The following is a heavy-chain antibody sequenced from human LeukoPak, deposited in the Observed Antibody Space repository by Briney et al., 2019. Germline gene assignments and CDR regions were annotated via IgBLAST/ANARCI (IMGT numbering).Heavy chain of an antibody. D-gene: IGHD3-22*01. Sequence: GASVKVFCRSSGYTFTGYYMHWVRQAPGQGLEWMGWINPNSGGTNYAQKFQGRVTMTRDTSISTAYMELSRLRSDDTAVYYCARVNYDSSGYSSYYFDYWGQGTLVTVSS. CDR1: GYTFTGYY. CDR2: INPNSGGT. J-gene: IGHJ4*02. CDR3: ARVNYDSSGYSSYYFDY. V-gene: IGHV1-2*02.